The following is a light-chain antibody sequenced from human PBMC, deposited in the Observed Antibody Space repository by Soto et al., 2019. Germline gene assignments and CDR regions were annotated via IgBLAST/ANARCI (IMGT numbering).Light chain of an antibody. CDR1: QSVSSN. Sequence: EIVMTQSPAALSVSPGERATLSCRASQSVSSNLAWYQLKPGQAPRLLIYGASTGATGIPVRFSGSGSGTEFTLTISSLQSEDLAVYYCQQYNNWPPYTFGQGTKLEIK. J-gene: IGKJ2*01. V-gene: IGKV3-15*01. CDR3: QQYNNWPPYT. CDR2: GAS.